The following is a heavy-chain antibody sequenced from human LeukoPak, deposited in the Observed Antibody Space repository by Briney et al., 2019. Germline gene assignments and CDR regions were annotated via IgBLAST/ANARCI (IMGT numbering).Heavy chain of an antibody. V-gene: IGHV4-59*12. CDR3: ATYSGIAAAGTKPIDY. CDR2: IYYSGST. CDR1: GGSISSYY. Sequence: SETLSLTCTVSGGSISSYYWSWIRQPPGKGLEWIGYIYYSGSTNYNPSLKSPVTISIDTSKNQFSLKVSSVTAADTAVYYCATYSGIAAAGTKPIDYWGQGTLVTVSS. J-gene: IGHJ4*02. D-gene: IGHD6-13*01.